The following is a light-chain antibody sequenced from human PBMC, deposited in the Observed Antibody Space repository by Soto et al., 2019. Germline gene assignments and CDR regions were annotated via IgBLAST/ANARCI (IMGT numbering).Light chain of an antibody. CDR2: DNN. V-gene: IGLV1-51*01. CDR1: SSNIGSNY. J-gene: IGLJ1*01. CDR3: GTWDTSLSAGPYV. Sequence: QSVLTQPPSVSAAPGQTVTISCSGSSSNIGSNYVSWYQHLPGTAPKLLIYDNNKRPSGIPDRFSGSWSGTSATLGITGLQTGDEADYYCGTWDTSLSAGPYVFGTGTKLTVL.